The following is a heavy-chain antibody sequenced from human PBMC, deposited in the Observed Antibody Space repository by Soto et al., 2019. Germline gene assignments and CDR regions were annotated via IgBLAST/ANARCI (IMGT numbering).Heavy chain of an antibody. CDR2: IYYSGST. J-gene: IGHJ4*02. CDR1: GGSIRSYY. V-gene: IGHV4-59*01. Sequence: QVQLQESDLGLVKPSETLSLTCTVSGGSIRSYYWCWIRQPPGQGLEWIGYIYYSGSTNYNPSLKSRVTISADTSKNQFSLKLSSVTAADTAVYYCARVDAYYFDFWGQGTLVTVSS. CDR3: ARVDAYYFDF.